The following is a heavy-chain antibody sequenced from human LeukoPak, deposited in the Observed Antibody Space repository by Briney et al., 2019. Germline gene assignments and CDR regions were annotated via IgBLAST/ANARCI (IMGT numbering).Heavy chain of an antibody. Sequence: GESLKISCKGSGYSFTSYWIGWVRQMPGKGLEWMGIIYPGDSDTRYSPSFQGQVTISADKSISTAYLQWSSLKASDTAMYYCARPVASGQQLTTGWFDPWGQGTLVTVSS. D-gene: IGHD6-13*01. CDR2: IYPGDSDT. CDR1: GYSFTSYW. V-gene: IGHV5-51*01. CDR3: ARPVASGQQLTTGWFDP. J-gene: IGHJ5*02.